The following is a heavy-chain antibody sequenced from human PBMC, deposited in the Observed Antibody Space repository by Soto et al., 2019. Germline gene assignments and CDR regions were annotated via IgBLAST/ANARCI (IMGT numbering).Heavy chain of an antibody. V-gene: IGHV3-30-3*01. J-gene: IGHJ4*02. CDR2: ISYDGSNK. D-gene: IGHD4-17*01. CDR1: GFTFSSYA. Sequence: QVQLVESGGGVVQPGRSLRLSCAASGFTFSSYAMHWVRQAPGKGLEWVAVISYDGSNKYYADSVKGRFTISRDNSKNTLXLQMNSLRAEDTAVYYCAKAARTDYGDYAPYYFDYWGQGTLVTVSS. CDR3: AKAARTDYGDYAPYYFDY.